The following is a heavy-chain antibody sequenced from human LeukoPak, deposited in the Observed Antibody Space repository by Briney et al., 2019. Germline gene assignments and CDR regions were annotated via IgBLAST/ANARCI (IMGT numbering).Heavy chain of an antibody. V-gene: IGHV3-21*01. Sequence: GLSLRLSCAASGFTFSSYSMNWVHQAPRKGLKWVSSISSSSSYIYYADSVKGRFTISRDNAKNSLYLQMNSLRAEDTAVYYCASADYGAYLYYYFWGERTLVTVSS. J-gene: IGHJ4*02. CDR2: ISSSSSYI. CDR3: ASADYGAYLYYYF. CDR1: GFTFSSYS. D-gene: IGHD4-17*01.